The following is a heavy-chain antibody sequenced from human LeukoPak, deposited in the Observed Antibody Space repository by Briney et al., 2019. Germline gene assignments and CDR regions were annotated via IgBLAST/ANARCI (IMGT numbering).Heavy chain of an antibody. CDR2: INPNSGGT. J-gene: IGHJ5*02. V-gene: IGHV1-2*02. CDR1: GYTFTRYY. CDR3: ARDLGDPWNNNNWFDP. D-gene: IGHD1/OR15-1a*01. Sequence: ASVKVSCKASGYTFTRYYLHWVRQAPGQGREGMGWINPNSGGTNYAQKCEGRVTMTRDTSISTAYMELSRLTSDDPAVYYCARDLGDPWNNNNWFDPWGQATLVTVSS.